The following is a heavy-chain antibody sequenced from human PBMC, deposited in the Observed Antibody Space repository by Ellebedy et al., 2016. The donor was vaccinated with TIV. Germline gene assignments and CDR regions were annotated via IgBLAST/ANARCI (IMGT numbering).Heavy chain of an antibody. CDR3: ARGTFVDTPMVVDY. Sequence: AASVKVSCKASGGTFNNYAISWVRQAPGQGLEWMGRIIPILGMTNYAQKFQGRVTITADRSTSTAYMDLTSLRSEDTAVYYWARGTFVDTPMVVDYWGRGTLVTVSS. CDR1: GGTFNNYA. CDR2: IIPILGMT. D-gene: IGHD5-18*01. V-gene: IGHV1-69*04. J-gene: IGHJ4*02.